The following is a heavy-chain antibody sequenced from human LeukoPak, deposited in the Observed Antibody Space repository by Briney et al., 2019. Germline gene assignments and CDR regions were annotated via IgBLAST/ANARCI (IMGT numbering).Heavy chain of an antibody. CDR2: ISYDGSNK. J-gene: IGHJ3*02. CDR1: GFTFSSYG. Sequence: PGGSLRLSCAASGFTFSSYGMHWVRQAPGKGLEWVAVISYDGSNKYYADSVKGRFTISRDNSKNTLYLQMNSLRAEDTAVYYCAKPAAGSPIDALDIWGQGTMVTVSS. CDR3: AKPAAGSPIDALDI. D-gene: IGHD6-13*01. V-gene: IGHV3-30*18.